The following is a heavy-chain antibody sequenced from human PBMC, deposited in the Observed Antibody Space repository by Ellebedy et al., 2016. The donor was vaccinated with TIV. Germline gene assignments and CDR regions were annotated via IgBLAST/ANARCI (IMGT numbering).Heavy chain of an antibody. Sequence: SETLSLTXAVYGGSFSGYYWSWIRQPPGKGLEWIGEINHSGSTNYNPSLKSRVTISVDTSKNQFSLKLSSVTAADTAVYYCARAAHRTVDTAMVGRFDYWGQGTLVTVSS. V-gene: IGHV4-34*01. CDR1: GGSFSGYY. J-gene: IGHJ4*02. D-gene: IGHD5-18*01. CDR2: INHSGST. CDR3: ARAAHRTVDTAMVGRFDY.